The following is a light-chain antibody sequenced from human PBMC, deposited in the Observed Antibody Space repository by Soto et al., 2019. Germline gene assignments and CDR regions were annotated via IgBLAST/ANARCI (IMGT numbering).Light chain of an antibody. CDR3: QQYSNWPWT. V-gene: IGKV3-20*01. Sequence: EIVLTQSPGTLSLSLGERATLSCRASQSVSSSYLAWYQQKPGQAPRLLIFGASSRATGIPDRFSGSGSGTDFTLTITGLQSEDFAVYYCQQYSNWPWTFGQGTKVEIK. CDR2: GAS. CDR1: QSVSSSY. J-gene: IGKJ1*01.